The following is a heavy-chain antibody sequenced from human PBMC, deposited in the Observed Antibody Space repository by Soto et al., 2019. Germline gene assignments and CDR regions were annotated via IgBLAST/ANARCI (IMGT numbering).Heavy chain of an antibody. J-gene: IGHJ4*02. CDR2: MNPTSGRT. Sequence: GASVKVSCKTSGYTFTQYDINWVRQAAGQGLEWMGWMNPTSGRTGYIQDFQGRVTMTSDSSISTAYLELSSLRSDDTAIYFCVRVAGPPYYWGQGTLVTVSS. CDR3: VRVAGPPYY. CDR1: GYTFTQYD. V-gene: IGHV1-8*01.